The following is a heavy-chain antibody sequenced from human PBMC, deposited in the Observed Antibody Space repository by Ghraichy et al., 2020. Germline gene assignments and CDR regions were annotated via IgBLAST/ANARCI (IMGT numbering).Heavy chain of an antibody. V-gene: IGHV4-59*08. CDR3: ARRRYSSSWYDAAAYDY. J-gene: IGHJ4*02. CDR1: GGSISSYY. Sequence: SETLSLTCTVSGGSISSYYWSWIRQPPGKGLEWIGYIYYSGSTNYNPSLKSRVTISVDTSKNQLSLKLSSVTAADTAVYYCARRRYSSSWYDAAAYDYWGQGTLVTVSS. D-gene: IGHD6-13*01. CDR2: IYYSGST.